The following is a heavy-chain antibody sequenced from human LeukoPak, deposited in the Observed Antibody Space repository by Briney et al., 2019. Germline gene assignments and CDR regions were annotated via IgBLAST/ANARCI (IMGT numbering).Heavy chain of an antibody. CDR1: GGTFSSYA. J-gene: IGHJ4*02. D-gene: IGHD3-22*01. CDR2: IIPTFGTA. V-gene: IGHV1-69*05. CDR3: ATTPYYYDSSGYLY. Sequence: GASVKVSCKASGGTFSSYAISWVRQAPGQGLEWMGGIIPTFGTANYAQKFQGRVTITTDESTSTAYMELSSLRSEDTAVYYCATTPYYYDSSGYLYWGQGTLVTVSS.